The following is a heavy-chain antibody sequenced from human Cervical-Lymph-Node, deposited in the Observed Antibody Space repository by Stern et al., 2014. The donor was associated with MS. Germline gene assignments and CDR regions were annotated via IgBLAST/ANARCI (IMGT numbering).Heavy chain of an antibody. V-gene: IGHV1-18*01. Sequence: QVQLLQPGAEVKKPGASVKVSCKTSGYTFTRNGLSWVRQAPGQGLEWMGWISGYDGGADYAQKFHDRVTMTTDTSTRTVYMELRSLRSDDTAVYYCARGPYSNTSAYYSLDYWGQGTLVTVSS. J-gene: IGHJ4*02. CDR3: ARGPYSNTSAYYSLDY. D-gene: IGHD3-22*01. CDR2: ISGYDGGA. CDR1: GYTFTRNG.